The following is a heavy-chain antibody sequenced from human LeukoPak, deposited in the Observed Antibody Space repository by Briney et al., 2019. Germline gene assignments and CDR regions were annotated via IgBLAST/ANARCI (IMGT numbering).Heavy chain of an antibody. CDR1: GFTFSSYW. CDR3: ARPRAYDSSGYYQDAFAI. CDR2: IKQDGSEK. D-gene: IGHD3-22*01. V-gene: IGHV3-7*01. Sequence: GGSLRLSCAASGFTFSSYWMSWVRQAPGKGLEWVANIKQDGSEKYYVDSVKGRFTISRDNAKNSLYLQMNSLRAEDTAVYYCARPRAYDSSGYYQDAFAIWGQGTMVTVSS. J-gene: IGHJ3*02.